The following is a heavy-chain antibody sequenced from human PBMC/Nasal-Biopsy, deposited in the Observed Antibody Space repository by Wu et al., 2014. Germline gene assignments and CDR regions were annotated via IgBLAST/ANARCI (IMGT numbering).Heavy chain of an antibody. CDR3: AKDVVWFGNSIGRGYFDS. CDR1: GFTFDEYA. D-gene: IGHD3-9*01. CDR2: VSWNSGDS. V-gene: IGHV3-9*01. J-gene: IGHJ4*02. Sequence: LRLSCAASGFTFDEYAMHWVRQAPGKGLEWVSGVSWNSGDSDYADSVKGRFTISRDNGKRSLYLHMDSLRGDDTAIYYCAKDVVWFGNSIGRGYFDSWGQGTLVTVSS.